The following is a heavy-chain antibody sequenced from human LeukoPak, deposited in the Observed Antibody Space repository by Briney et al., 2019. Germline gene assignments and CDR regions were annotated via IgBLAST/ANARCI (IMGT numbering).Heavy chain of an antibody. Sequence: ASVKASCKASGYTFTSYYMHWVRQAPGQGLEWMGIINPSGGSTSYAQKFQGRVTMTRDTSTSTVYMELSSLRSEDTAVYYCARSVGDYYDSSGYYYYFDYWGQGTLVTVSS. CDR3: ARSVGDYYDSSGYYYYFDY. D-gene: IGHD3-22*01. J-gene: IGHJ4*02. CDR1: GYTFTSYY. V-gene: IGHV1-46*01. CDR2: INPSGGST.